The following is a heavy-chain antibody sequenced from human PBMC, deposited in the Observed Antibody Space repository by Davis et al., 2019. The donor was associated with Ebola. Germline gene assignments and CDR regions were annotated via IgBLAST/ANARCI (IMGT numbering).Heavy chain of an antibody. Sequence: AASVKVSCKASGYTFTSYYMHWVRQAPGQGLEWMGWISPFTHNTHSAQKFQGRITMTTDGSTNTVFMDLTSLRSDDTAVYYCAREGRPEGSSRTFYFYYGMDVWGQGTTVTVSS. CDR2: ISPFTHNT. CDR1: GYTFTSYY. V-gene: IGHV1-18*04. CDR3: AREGRPEGSSRTFYFYYGMDV. D-gene: IGHD1-26*01. J-gene: IGHJ6*02.